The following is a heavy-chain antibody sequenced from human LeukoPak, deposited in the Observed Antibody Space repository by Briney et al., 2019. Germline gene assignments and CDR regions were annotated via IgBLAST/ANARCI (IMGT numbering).Heavy chain of an antibody. D-gene: IGHD3-10*01. CDR3: AKVFGSGRPEAYFDY. V-gene: IGHV3-9*01. J-gene: IGHJ4*02. Sequence: PGGSLRLSCAASGFTFDDYAMHWVRQAPGKGLEWVSGISWNSGSIGYADSVKGRFTISRDNAKNSLYLQMNSLRAEDTALYYCAKVFGSGRPEAYFDYWGQGTLVTVSS. CDR2: ISWNSGSI. CDR1: GFTFDDYA.